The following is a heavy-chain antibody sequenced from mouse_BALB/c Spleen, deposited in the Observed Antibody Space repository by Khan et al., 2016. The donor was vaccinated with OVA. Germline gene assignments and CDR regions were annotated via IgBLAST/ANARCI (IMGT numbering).Heavy chain of an antibody. CDR1: GFNIKDYY. D-gene: IGHD2-3*01. CDR2: IDPENGNT. Sequence: VQLKQSGAELVRPGALVNLSCKASGFNIKDYYMHWVKQRPEQGLVWIGRIDPENGNTIYDPKFQGKASITSDTSSNTAYLQLSSLTSEDTAVYYCAIDGYSPWFAYWGQGTLVTVSA. J-gene: IGHJ3*01. V-gene: IGHV14-1*02. CDR3: AIDGYSPWFAY.